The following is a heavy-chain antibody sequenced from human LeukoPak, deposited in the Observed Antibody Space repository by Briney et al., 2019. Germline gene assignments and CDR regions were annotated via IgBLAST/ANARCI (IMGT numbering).Heavy chain of an antibody. CDR1: GYSITTGRY. Sequence: PSETLSLTCAVSGYSITTGRYWGWIRQPPGKGQELIGSVYHSGTTYYNPSLKSRVTISVDTSKNQFSLNLRSVTAADTAVYYCARSLSTAGIDYWGQGTLVTVSS. J-gene: IGHJ4*02. CDR2: VYHSGTT. V-gene: IGHV4-38-2*01. D-gene: IGHD2-2*01. CDR3: ARSLSTAGIDY.